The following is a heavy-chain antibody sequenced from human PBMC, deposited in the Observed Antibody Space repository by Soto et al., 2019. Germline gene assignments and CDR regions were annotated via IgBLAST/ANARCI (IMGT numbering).Heavy chain of an antibody. CDR1: GFTFSNYN. D-gene: IGHD3-22*01. CDR3: PRDPQFYYDSSGYQGWGYYGMDV. J-gene: IGHJ6*02. V-gene: IGHV3-48*02. Sequence: ELQLVESGGGLVQPGGSLRLSCAASGFTFSNYNMNWVRQAPGKGLEWVSYINTRSTTINYADSVKGRFTVSRDNAKNSLDLQMDSLRDDDAAVYYCPRDPQFYYDSSGYQGWGYYGMDVWGQGTTVTVS. CDR2: INTRSTTI.